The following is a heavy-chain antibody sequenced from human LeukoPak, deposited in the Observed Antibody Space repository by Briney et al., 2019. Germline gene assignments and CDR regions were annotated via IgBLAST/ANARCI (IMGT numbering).Heavy chain of an antibody. J-gene: IGHJ4*02. V-gene: IGHV3-74*01. CDR1: GFTFSNYW. CDR3: AREILAPGKTHDY. CDR2: INDDGRAT. Sequence: GGSLRLSCAASGFTFSNYWMHWVRQVPGKGLVWVSRINDDGRATFYADSVKGRFTISRDNAKNTLFLQINSLRVEDTAVYYCAREILAPGKTHDYWGQGTLVTVSS.